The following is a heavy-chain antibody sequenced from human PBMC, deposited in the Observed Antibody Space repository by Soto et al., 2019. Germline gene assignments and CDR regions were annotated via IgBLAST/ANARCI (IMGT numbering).Heavy chain of an antibody. CDR3: ARTSVTALLHY. D-gene: IGHD4-17*01. CDR2: IYYSGST. V-gene: IGHV4-39*01. J-gene: IGHJ4*02. Sequence: QLQLQESGPGLVKPSEILSLTCTVSGGSISSSSYYGGWIRQSPGKGLEWIGSIYYSGSTYYNPSLKSRVTMSVDTSKNQFSLKLSSVTAADTAVYYCARTSVTALLHYWGQGTLVTVSS. CDR1: GGSISSSSYY.